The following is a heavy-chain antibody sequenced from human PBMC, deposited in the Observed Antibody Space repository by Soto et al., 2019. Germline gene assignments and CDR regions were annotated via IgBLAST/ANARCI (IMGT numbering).Heavy chain of an antibody. V-gene: IGHV3-11*01. CDR2: ISSSGSTI. Sequence: QVQLVESGGGLVKPGGSLRLSCAASGFTFSDYYMSWIRQAPGKGLEWVSYISSSGSTIYYADSVKGRFTISRDNAKNSLYLQMNSLRAEDTAVYYCARENSIVVVPAAMPVQYYYYYMDVWGKGTTVTVSS. CDR3: ARENSIVVVPAAMPVQYYYYYMDV. J-gene: IGHJ6*03. CDR1: GFTFSDYY. D-gene: IGHD2-2*01.